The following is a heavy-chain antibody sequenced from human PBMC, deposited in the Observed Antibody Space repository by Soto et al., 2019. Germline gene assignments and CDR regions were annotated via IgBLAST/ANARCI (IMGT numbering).Heavy chain of an antibody. Sequence: QVHLPESGPGLVKPSGTLSLICPVSGNSLLNYYWSWIRQPAGKGLEWIGRVYTDGTAIYNPSLRNRATISVDMSTNHFSLNVNSVTAADTAVYYCAKGLFVDGYYMHDVMDFWGQGAAVIVS. CDR1: GNSLLNYY. D-gene: IGHD3-3*01. CDR2: VYTDGTA. J-gene: IGHJ6*02. CDR3: AKGLFVDGYYMHDVMDF. V-gene: IGHV4-4*07.